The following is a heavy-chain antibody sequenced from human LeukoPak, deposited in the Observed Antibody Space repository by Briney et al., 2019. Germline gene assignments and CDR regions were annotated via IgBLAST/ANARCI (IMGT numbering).Heavy chain of an antibody. V-gene: IGHV1-69*08. D-gene: IGHD2-21*01. J-gene: IGHJ6*03. Sequence: SVKVSCKASGGSFTSYTFTWVRQAPGQGIEWVGRVIPTIGTTNYAQNFQGRVTITADKSTRTVYMELSRLGSEDTAVYYCARIPSIVYVPSTAYYYMDVWGTGTAVTVSS. CDR3: ARIPSIVYVPSTAYYYMDV. CDR1: GGSFTSYT. CDR2: VIPTIGTT.